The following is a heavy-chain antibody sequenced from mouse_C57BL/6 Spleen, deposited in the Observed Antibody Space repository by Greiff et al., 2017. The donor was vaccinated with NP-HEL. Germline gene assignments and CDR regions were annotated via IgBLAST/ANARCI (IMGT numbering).Heavy chain of an antibody. CDR1: GYTFTGYW. CDR2: ILPGSGST. Sequence: QVQLQQSGAELMKPGASVKLSCKATGYTFTGYWIEWVKQRPGHGLEWIGEILPGSGSTYYNEKFKGKATFTADTSSNTAYMQLSSLTTEDSAIYYCASRDSSGYVPFAYWGQGTLVTVSA. CDR3: ASRDSSGYVPFAY. J-gene: IGHJ3*01. V-gene: IGHV1-9*01. D-gene: IGHD3-2*02.